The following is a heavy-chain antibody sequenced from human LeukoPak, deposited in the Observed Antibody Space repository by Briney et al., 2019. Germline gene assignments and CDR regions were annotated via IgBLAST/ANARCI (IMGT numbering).Heavy chain of an antibody. J-gene: IGHJ5*02. CDR3: ARGLRGYSYGNNWFDP. CDR2: INPNSGGT. D-gene: IGHD5-18*01. Sequence: ASVKVSCKASGYTFTGYYMHWVRQAPGQGLEWMGWINPNSGGTNYAQKFQGWVTMTRDTSISTAYMELSRLRSDDTAVYYCARGLRGYSYGNNWFDPWGQGTLVTVFS. CDR1: GYTFTGYY. V-gene: IGHV1-2*04.